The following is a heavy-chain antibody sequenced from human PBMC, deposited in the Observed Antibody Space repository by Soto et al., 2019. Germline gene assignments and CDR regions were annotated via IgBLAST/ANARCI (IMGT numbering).Heavy chain of an antibody. D-gene: IGHD5-18*01. CDR3: ARVSVDTAMSNVHYYYGMDV. CDR1: CLSFSGYY. J-gene: IGHJ6*02. Sequence: SDTLSLTCAVYCLSFSGYYWSWIRQPPGKGLEWIGEINHSGSTNYNPSLKSRVTISVDTSKNQFSLKLSSVTAADTAVYYCARVSVDTAMSNVHYYYGMDVWGQGTTVT. CDR2: INHSGST. V-gene: IGHV4-34*01.